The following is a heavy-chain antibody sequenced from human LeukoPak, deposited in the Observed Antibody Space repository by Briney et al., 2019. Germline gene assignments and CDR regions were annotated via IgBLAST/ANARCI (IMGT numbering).Heavy chain of an antibody. CDR3: ARGFPSGKQWLTN. J-gene: IGHJ4*02. CDR2: ISAYNNNT. D-gene: IGHD6-19*01. V-gene: IGHV1-18*01. CDR1: GYIFTNYG. Sequence: ASVKVSCKASGYIFTNYGLNWVRQAPGQGLEWMGWISAYNNNTKYAQKFQGRVTMTTDTSTNTAYMELRSLRSGDTAVYYCARGFPSGKQWLTNWGQGTLVTVSS.